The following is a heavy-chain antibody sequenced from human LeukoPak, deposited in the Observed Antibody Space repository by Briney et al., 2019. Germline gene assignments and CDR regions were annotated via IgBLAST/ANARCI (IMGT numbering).Heavy chain of an antibody. J-gene: IGHJ4*02. CDR3: ARGGYDFDY. D-gene: IGHD5-12*01. CDR1: GFTFSSYG. V-gene: IGHV3-30*03. Sequence: GRSLRLSCAASGFTFSSYGIHWVRQAPGKGMEWVAFISFDGSNKYFAEPVKGRFTISRDNAKNSLYLQMNSLRDEDTAVYYCARGGYDFDYWGQGTLVTVSP. CDR2: ISFDGSNK.